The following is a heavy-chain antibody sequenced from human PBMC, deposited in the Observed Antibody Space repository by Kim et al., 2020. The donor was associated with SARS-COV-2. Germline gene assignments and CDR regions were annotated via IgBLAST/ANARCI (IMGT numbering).Heavy chain of an antibody. D-gene: IGHD2-15*01. J-gene: IGHJ6*02. CDR2: IIPIFGTA. CDR1: GGTFSSYA. V-gene: IGHV1-69*13. Sequence: SVKVSCKASGGTFSSYAISWVRQAPGQGLEWMGGIIPIFGTANYAQKFQGRVTITADESTSTAYMELSSLRSEDTAVYYCARDGGYCSGGSCAQAVYYYGMDVWGQGTTVTVSS. CDR3: ARDGGYCSGGSCAQAVYYYGMDV.